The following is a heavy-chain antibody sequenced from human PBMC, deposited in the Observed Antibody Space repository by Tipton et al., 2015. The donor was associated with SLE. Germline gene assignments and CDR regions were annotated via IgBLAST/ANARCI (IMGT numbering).Heavy chain of an antibody. J-gene: IGHJ4*02. V-gene: IGHV4-4*09. D-gene: IGHD2-2*01. CDR3: ARALRGYAFDY. CDR1: GGSISSYY. Sequence: TLSLTCTVSGGSISSYYWSWIRQPPGKGLEWIGYIYTSGSTNYNPSLKSRVTISVDTSKNQFSLKLSSVTAADTAVYYCARALRGYAFDYWGQGTLVTVSS. CDR2: IYTSGST.